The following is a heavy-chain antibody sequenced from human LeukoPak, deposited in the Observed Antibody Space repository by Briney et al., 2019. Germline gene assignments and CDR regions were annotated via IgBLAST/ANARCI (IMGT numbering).Heavy chain of an antibody. CDR3: ARELIAVAGSSGPPIYYYGMDV. V-gene: IGHV3-30-3*01. Sequence: GRSLRLSCAASGFTFSSYAMHWVRQAPGKGLEWVAVISYDGSNKYYADSVKGRFTISRDSSKNTLYLQMNSLRAEDTAVYYCARELIAVAGSSGPPIYYYGMDVWGQGTTVTVSS. CDR2: ISYDGSNK. D-gene: IGHD6-19*01. CDR1: GFTFSSYA. J-gene: IGHJ6*02.